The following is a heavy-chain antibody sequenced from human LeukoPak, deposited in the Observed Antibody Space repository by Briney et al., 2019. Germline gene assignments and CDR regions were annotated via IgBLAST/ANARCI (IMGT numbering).Heavy chain of an antibody. Sequence: GGSLRLSCAASGFTFSSYAMSWVRQAPGKGLEWVSAISGSGDSTYYADSVKGRFTISRDNAKNTLYLQMNSLRAEDTAVYYCARSLRLVDAFDIWGQGTMVTVSS. J-gene: IGHJ3*02. CDR2: ISGSGDST. D-gene: IGHD6-19*01. V-gene: IGHV3-23*01. CDR1: GFTFSSYA. CDR3: ARSLRLVDAFDI.